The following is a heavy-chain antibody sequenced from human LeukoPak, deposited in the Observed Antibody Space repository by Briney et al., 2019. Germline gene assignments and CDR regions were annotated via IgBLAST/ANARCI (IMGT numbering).Heavy chain of an antibody. Sequence: GGSLRLSCAASGFTFSTYSMNWVRQAPGKGLEWVSSISSSSRYIYYADSVKGRFTISRDNAKNSLYLHMNSLRAEDTAVDYCARVSTTGTTAYFGYWGQGTLVTVSS. J-gene: IGHJ4*02. V-gene: IGHV3-21*01. CDR1: GFTFSTYS. D-gene: IGHD1-1*01. CDR3: ARVSTTGTTAYFGY. CDR2: ISSSSRYI.